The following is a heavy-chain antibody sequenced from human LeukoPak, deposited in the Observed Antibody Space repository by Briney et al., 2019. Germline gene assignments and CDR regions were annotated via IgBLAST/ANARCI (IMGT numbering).Heavy chain of an antibody. CDR2: INHSGST. CDR3: ARDAMYSSGHANWFDP. Sequence: SETLSLTCTVSGDSISSYYWSWIRQPPRKGLEWIGEINHSGSTNYNPSLKSRVTISVDTSKNQFSLKLSSVTAADTAVYYCARDAMYSSGHANWFDPWGQGTLVTVSS. J-gene: IGHJ5*02. V-gene: IGHV4-34*01. CDR1: GDSISSYY. D-gene: IGHD6-19*01.